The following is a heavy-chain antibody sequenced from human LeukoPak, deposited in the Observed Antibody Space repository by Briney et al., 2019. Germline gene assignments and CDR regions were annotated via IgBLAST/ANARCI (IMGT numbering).Heavy chain of an antibody. CDR2: IYHSGST. CDR3: ASLGTPAATSGDY. J-gene: IGHJ4*02. Sequence: TLSLTCTVSGGSISSGGYYWSWIRQPPGKGLEWIGYIYHSGSTYYNPSLKGRVTISVDRSKNQFSLKLSSVTAADTAVYYCASLGTPAATSGDYWGQGTLVTVSS. D-gene: IGHD2-2*01. CDR1: GGSISSGGYY. V-gene: IGHV4-30-2*01.